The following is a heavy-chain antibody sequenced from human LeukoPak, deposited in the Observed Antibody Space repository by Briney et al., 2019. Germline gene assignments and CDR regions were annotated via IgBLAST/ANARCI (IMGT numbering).Heavy chain of an antibody. D-gene: IGHD3-22*01. Sequence: SVKVSCKASGGTFSSYAISWVRQAPGQGLEWMGGIIPIFGTANYAQKFQGRVTITTDESTSTAYMELSSLRSEDTAVYYCARDPRPSYDSSDYYYPGDYWGQGTLVTVSS. CDR2: IIPIFGTA. CDR3: ARDPRPSYDSSDYYYPGDY. V-gene: IGHV1-69*05. CDR1: GGTFSSYA. J-gene: IGHJ4*02.